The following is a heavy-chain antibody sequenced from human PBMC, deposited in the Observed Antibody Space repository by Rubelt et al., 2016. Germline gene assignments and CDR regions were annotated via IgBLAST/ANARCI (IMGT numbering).Heavy chain of an antibody. D-gene: IGHD2-8*01. J-gene: IGHJ4*02. V-gene: IGHV4-59*12. Sequence: QVQLQESGPGLVKPSETLSLTCTVSGGSISNYYWGWIRQPPGKGLAWIGEIDHRGRTNYNPSLQSLVPISVATTTNQVSRKLRSVTAADTAVFYCARGIRYCTDGVCYNHFDYWGQGTLVTVSS. CDR1: GGSISNYY. CDR3: ARGIRYCTDGVCYNHFDY. CDR2: IDHRGRT.